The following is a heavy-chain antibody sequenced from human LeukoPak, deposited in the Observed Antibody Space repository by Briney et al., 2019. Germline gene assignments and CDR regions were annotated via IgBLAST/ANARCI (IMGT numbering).Heavy chain of an antibody. CDR2: IHHSEST. CDR3: ARGLVDTGRSRFDY. D-gene: IGHD5-12*01. V-gene: IGHV4-4*02. Sequence: SETLSLTCAVSGGSISSSTNWWRWVRQPPGKGLEWIGEIHHSESTNYSPSLKSRVTISVDKPKTQLSLKLTSVTAADTAVYYCARGLVDTGRSRFDYWGQGTLVTVSS. J-gene: IGHJ4*02. CDR1: GGSISSSTNW.